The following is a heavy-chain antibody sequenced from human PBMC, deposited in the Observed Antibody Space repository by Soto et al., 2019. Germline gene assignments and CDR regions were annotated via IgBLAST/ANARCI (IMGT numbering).Heavy chain of an antibody. J-gene: IGHJ3*02. CDR3: ARRGYSASRGWLDNFDI. V-gene: IGHV4-4*02. D-gene: IGHD3-22*01. CDR2: IYHSGST. CDR1: GGSISSSNW. Sequence: SETLSLTCAVSGGSISSSNWWSWVRQPPGKGLEWIGEIYHSGSTNYNPSLKSRVTISVDKSKNQFSLKLSSVTAADPAVYHCARRGYSASRGWLDNFDIWGQGTMVTVS.